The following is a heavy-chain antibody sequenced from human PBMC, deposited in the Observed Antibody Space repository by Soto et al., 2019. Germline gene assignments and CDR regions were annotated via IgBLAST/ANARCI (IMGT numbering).Heavy chain of an antibody. V-gene: IGHV1-69*01. D-gene: IGHD3-10*01. CDR1: GGTFSSYA. J-gene: IGHJ4*02. Sequence: QVQLVQSGAEVKKPGSSVKVSCKASGGTFSSYAISWVRQAPGQGLEWMGGIIPIFGTANYAQKFQGRVTITADESTSTAYMALSSVRCEDTAVYYCARRYYYGSGSYYGNWGQGTLVTVSS. CDR3: ARRYYYGSGSYYGN. CDR2: IIPIFGTA.